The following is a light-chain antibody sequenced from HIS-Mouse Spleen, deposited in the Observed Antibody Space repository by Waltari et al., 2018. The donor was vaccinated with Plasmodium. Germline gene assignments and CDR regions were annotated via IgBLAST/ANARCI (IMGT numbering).Light chain of an antibody. CDR1: SLRSYY. CDR3: NSRDSSGNHVV. CDR2: GKN. V-gene: IGLV3-19*01. Sequence: SSELTQAPAVSVALGQTVRITCQGDSLRSYYASQYQQKPGQAPVLVIYGKNTRPSVIPDRFSGSSSGNTASLTITGAQAEDEADYYCNSRDSSGNHVVFGGGTKLTVL. J-gene: IGLJ2*01.